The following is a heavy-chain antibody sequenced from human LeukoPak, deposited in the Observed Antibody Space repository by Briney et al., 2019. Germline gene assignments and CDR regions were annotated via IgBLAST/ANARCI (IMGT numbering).Heavy chain of an antibody. D-gene: IGHD3-10*01. V-gene: IGHV4-34*01. CDR2: INHRGST. CDR1: GGSLSGYY. Sequence: PSETLSLTCAVYGGSLSGYYWNWIRQPPGKGLEWIGEINHRGSTNYNPSLKSRLTISVDTSNNHFSLKLSSVTAADTAVYYCARAGYYYGSGIRMPFFDYWGQGTLVTVSS. J-gene: IGHJ4*02. CDR3: ARAGYYYGSGIRMPFFDY.